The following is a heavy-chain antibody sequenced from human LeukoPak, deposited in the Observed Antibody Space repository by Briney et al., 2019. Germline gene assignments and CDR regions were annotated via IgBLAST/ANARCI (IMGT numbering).Heavy chain of an antibody. CDR2: IYYSGST. V-gene: IGHV4-39*01. J-gene: IGHJ4*02. CDR1: GGSISSSSYY. D-gene: IGHD2-2*02. CDR3: ARLPAAIAGDY. Sequence: SETLSLTCTVSGGSISSSSYYWGWIRQPPGKGLEWIGSIYYSGSTYYNPSLKSRVTISVDTSKNQFSLKLSSVTAADTAVYYCARLPAAIAGDYWGQGTLVTVSS.